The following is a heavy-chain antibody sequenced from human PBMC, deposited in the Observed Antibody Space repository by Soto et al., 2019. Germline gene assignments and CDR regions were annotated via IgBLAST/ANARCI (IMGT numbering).Heavy chain of an antibody. V-gene: IGHV1-69*01. CDR2: IIPMFRTP. D-gene: IGHD2-2*01. CDR3: VRGTRDCSSTSCYTPQGSFYYGMDV. J-gene: IGHJ6*02. CDR1: GGSFSSYG. Sequence: QVQVVQSGAEVKKPGSSVKVSCKASGGSFSSYGISWVRQAPGQGLEWMGGIIPMFRTPNYAQKFRGRVTINADESTTTAYMDLSILISDDTAIYYCVRGTRDCSSTSCYTPQGSFYYGMDVWGQGTTVTVSS.